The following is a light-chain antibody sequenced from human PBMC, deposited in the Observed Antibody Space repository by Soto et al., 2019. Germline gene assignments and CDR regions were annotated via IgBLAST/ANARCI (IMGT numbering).Light chain of an antibody. CDR1: QSISSY. CDR2: AAS. Sequence: DIQMTQCPSSLAASVGDRVTITGRASQSISSYLNWYQQKPGKAPKLLIYAASSLQSGVPSRFSGGGSGTDFTLTISSLQPEDFATYYCQQSYSTPITFGQGTRLEI. V-gene: IGKV1-39*01. J-gene: IGKJ5*01. CDR3: QQSYSTPIT.